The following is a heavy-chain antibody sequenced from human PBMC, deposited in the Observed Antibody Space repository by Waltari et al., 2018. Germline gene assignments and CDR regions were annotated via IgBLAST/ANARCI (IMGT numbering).Heavy chain of an antibody. J-gene: IGHJ4*02. CDR1: VFTFSSYS. CDR3: APDLEDYYGTRG. CDR2: ISSSSSYI. V-gene: IGHV3-21*01. D-gene: IGHD3-10*01. Sequence: EVQLVESGGGLVKPGESLRLSCAASVFTFSSYSMNWVRQAPGKGLEWVSSISSSSSYIYYADSVKGRFTISRDNAKNSLYLQMNSLRAEDTAVYYCAPDLEDYYGTRGWGQGTLVTVSS.